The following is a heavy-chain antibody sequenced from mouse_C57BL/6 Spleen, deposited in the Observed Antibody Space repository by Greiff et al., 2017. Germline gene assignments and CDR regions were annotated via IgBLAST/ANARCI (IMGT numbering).Heavy chain of an antibody. CDR2: INPNNGGT. J-gene: IGHJ1*03. D-gene: IGHD2-3*01. CDR1: GYTFTDYY. Sequence: EVQLQQSGPELVKPGASVKISCKASGYTFTDYYMTWVKQSHGKSLEWIGDINPNNGGTSYNKKFKGKATLAVDKSSSTAYMELRSLTSEDSAVYYCATYYGPDWYFDVWGTGTTVTVSS. CDR3: ATYYGPDWYFDV. V-gene: IGHV1-26*01.